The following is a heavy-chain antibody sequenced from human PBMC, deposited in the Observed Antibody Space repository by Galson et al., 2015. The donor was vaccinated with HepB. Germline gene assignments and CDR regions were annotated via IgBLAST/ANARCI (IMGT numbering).Heavy chain of an antibody. CDR1: GFTVSSNY. CDR3: ARPRIAARDFDY. CDR2: IYSGGST. J-gene: IGHJ4*02. D-gene: IGHD6-6*01. V-gene: IGHV3-66*02. Sequence: SLRLSCAASGFTVSSNYMSWVRQAPGKGLEWVSVIYSGGSTYYADSVKGRFTISRDNSKNTLYLQMNSLRAEDTAVYYCARPRIAARDFDYWGQGTLVTVSS.